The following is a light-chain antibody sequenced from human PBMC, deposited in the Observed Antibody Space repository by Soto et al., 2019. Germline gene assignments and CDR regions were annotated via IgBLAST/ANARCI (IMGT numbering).Light chain of an antibody. J-gene: IGLJ1*01. CDR3: QSYDSSPRGV. CDR2: GNS. CDR1: SSNIGAGYD. V-gene: IGLV1-40*01. Sequence: QPVLTQPPSVSGAPGQRVTISCTGSSSNIGAGYDVHWYQQLPGTAPKLLIYGNSNRPSGVPDRFSGSKSGTSASLAITGLQAEDEADYYCQSYDSSPRGVFGTGTKVTVL.